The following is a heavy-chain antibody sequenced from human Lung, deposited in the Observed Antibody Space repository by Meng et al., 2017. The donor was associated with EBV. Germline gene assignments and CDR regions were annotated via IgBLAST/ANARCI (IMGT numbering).Heavy chain of an antibody. J-gene: IGHJ4*02. Sequence: QMQRVQFGSELKRPGASVTVSCKASGYTFTRYPMNWVRQAPGQGLEWMGWISTNTGNPTYAQGFTGQFVFSVDTSVSTAYLQISSLKTEDTAVYYCGTLKYTSGFYGPAYWGQGALVTVSS. CDR3: GTLKYTSGFYGPAY. CDR1: GYTFTRYP. V-gene: IGHV7-4-1*02. D-gene: IGHD6-19*01. CDR2: ISTNTGNP.